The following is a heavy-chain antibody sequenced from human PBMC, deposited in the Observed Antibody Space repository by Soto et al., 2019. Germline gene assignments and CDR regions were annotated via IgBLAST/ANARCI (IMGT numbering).Heavy chain of an antibody. Sequence: SSETLSLTCAVYGGSFSGYYWSWIRQPPGKGLEWIGEINHSGSTNYNPSLKSRVTISVDTSKNQFSLKLSSVTAADTAVYYCARDQATGSHYYYYGMDVWGQGTTVTVSS. D-gene: IGHD1-1*01. CDR1: GGSFSGYY. V-gene: IGHV4-34*01. J-gene: IGHJ6*02. CDR2: INHSGST. CDR3: ARDQATGSHYYYYGMDV.